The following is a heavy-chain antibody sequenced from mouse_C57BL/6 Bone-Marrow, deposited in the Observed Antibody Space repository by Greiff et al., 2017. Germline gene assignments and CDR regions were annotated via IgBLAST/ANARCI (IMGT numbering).Heavy chain of an antibody. CDR2: INPNNGGT. J-gene: IGHJ2*01. Sequence: VQLQQSGPELVKPGASVKISCKASGYTFTDYYMNWVKQSHGKSLEWIGDINPNNGGTSYNQKFKGKATLTVDKSSSTAYMELRSLTSEDSAVYYCARGPITTVVVDYWGQGTTLTVSS. V-gene: IGHV1-26*01. D-gene: IGHD1-1*01. CDR3: ARGPITTVVVDY. CDR1: GYTFTDYY.